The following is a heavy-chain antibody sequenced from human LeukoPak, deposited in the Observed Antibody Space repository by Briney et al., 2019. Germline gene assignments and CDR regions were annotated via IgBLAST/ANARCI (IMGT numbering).Heavy chain of an antibody. J-gene: IGHJ4*02. CDR1: GFTFSNYG. CDR3: ARGVPPSITMVRGVIIR. CDR2: IRYDGSIK. D-gene: IGHD3-10*01. Sequence: GGSLRLSCVASGFTFSNYGMHWVRQAPGKGLEWVAFIRYDGSIKYNADSVKGRFTISRDNSKNTVYLQMNSLRVEDTAVYYCARGVPPSITMVRGVIIRWGQGTLVTVSS. V-gene: IGHV3-30*02.